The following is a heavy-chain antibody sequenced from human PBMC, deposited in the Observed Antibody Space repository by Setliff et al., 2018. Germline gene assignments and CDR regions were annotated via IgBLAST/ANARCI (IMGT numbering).Heavy chain of an antibody. Sequence: SVKVSCKASGGPLNSYSFSWVRQAPGQGLEWMGRIIPVLDITRYSQKFQGRVTITSDKSTGIIYMELTSLRSDDTAVYYCARHPPPPNYFDIGALDSWGQGTLVTVSS. J-gene: IGHJ4*02. CDR3: ARHPPPPNYFDIGALDS. CDR2: IIPVLDIT. CDR1: GGPLNSYS. V-gene: IGHV1-69*02. D-gene: IGHD3-22*01.